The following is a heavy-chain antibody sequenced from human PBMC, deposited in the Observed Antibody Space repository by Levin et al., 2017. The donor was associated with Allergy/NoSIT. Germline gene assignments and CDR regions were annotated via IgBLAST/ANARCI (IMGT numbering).Heavy chain of an antibody. J-gene: IGHJ4*02. CDR3: ARGKLWFGEYEGY. D-gene: IGHD3-10*01. Sequence: SQTLSLTCTVSGGSMTNHYWTWIRQPPGKALEWIGYIYYTGSTNYNPSLKSRVTMSVHTSKKQFALQLTSVTAADTATYYCARGKLWFGEYEGYWGQGSLVTVSS. V-gene: IGHV4-59*11. CDR1: GGSMTNHY. CDR2: IYYTGST.